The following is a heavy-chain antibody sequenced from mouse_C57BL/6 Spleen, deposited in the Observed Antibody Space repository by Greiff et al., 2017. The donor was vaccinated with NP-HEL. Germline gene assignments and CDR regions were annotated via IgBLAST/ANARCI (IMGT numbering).Heavy chain of an antibody. V-gene: IGHV1-18*01. J-gene: IGHJ4*01. CDR2: INPNNGGT. Sequence: EVQLQQSGPELVKPGASVKIPCKASGYTFTDYNMDWVKQSHGKSLEWIGDINPNNGGTIYNQKFKGKATLTVDKSSSTAYMGLRSLTSEDTAVYYCARIYYYGSSYPYYAMDYWGQGTSVTVSS. D-gene: IGHD1-1*01. CDR3: ARIYYYGSSYPYYAMDY. CDR1: GYTFTDYN.